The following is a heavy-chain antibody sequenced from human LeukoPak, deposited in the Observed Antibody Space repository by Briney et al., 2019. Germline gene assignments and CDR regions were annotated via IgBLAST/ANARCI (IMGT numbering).Heavy chain of an antibody. J-gene: IGHJ4*02. CDR3: ARGSRYNWNDDQFDY. V-gene: IGHV1-8*01. Sequence: ASAKVSCKASGYTFTSYDINWVRQATGQGLEWMGWMNPNSGNTGYAQKFQGRVTMTRNTSISTAYMELSSLRSEDTAVYYCARGSRYNWNDDQFDYWGQGTLVTVSS. CDR2: MNPNSGNT. D-gene: IGHD1-1*01. CDR1: GYTFTSYD.